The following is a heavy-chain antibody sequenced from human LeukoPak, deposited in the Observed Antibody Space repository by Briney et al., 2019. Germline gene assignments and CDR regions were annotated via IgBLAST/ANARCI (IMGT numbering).Heavy chain of an antibody. CDR1: GFTFSSYW. CDR3: VRDGDTAMVPFDY. CDR2: INSDGSGT. D-gene: IGHD5-18*01. Sequence: GGSLRLSCAASGFTFSSYWMHWVRQDPGKGLVWVSCINSDGSGTKYADSVKGRFTISRDNAKNTLYLQMNNLRAEDTAVYYCVRDGDTAMVPFDYWGQGTLVTVSS. V-gene: IGHV3-74*01. J-gene: IGHJ4*02.